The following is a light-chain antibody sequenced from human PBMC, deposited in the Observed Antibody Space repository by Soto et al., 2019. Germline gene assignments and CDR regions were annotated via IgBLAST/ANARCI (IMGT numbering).Light chain of an antibody. CDR3: QQYGSSRWT. CDR2: GAS. V-gene: IGKV3-20*01. J-gene: IGKJ1*01. CDR1: QSVSSSY. Sequence: EIVLTQSPGTLSLSQGERATLSCRSSQSVSSSYLAWYQQKPGQAPRLLIYGASSRATGIPDRFSGSGSGTDFTLTISRLEPEDSAVYYCQQYGSSRWTFGQGTKVDIK.